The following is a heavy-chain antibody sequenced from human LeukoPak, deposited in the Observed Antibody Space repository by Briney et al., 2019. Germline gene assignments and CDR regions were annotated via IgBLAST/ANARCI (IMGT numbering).Heavy chain of an antibody. CDR2: ISDSCGGT. D-gene: IGHD3-22*01. CDR3: AKAAESFYDSSGYYPWYFDY. J-gene: IGHJ4*02. V-gene: IGHV3-23*01. Sequence: GGSLRLSCAASGFTFSSYGMSWVRQAPGKGLEWVSAISDSCGGTYYADAVKGRFTISRDNSKNTLYLQMKSLRAEDTAAYYCAKAAESFYDSSGYYPWYFDYWGQGTLVTVSS. CDR1: GFTFSSYG.